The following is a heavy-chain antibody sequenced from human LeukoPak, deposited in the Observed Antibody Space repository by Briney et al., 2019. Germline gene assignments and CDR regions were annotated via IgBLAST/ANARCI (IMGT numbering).Heavy chain of an antibody. V-gene: IGHV4-59*08. D-gene: IGHD3-22*01. CDR1: GFTFSNHW. CDR3: ARHLHYDSSSYYRPFDY. Sequence: GSLRLSCAASGFTFSNHWMSWVRQPPGKGLEWIGSIYYTGSTYYNPSLKSRVIISVDTSKNQFSLKLTSVTAADTAVYYCARHLHYDSSSYYRPFDYWGQGILVTVSS. J-gene: IGHJ4*02. CDR2: IYYTGST.